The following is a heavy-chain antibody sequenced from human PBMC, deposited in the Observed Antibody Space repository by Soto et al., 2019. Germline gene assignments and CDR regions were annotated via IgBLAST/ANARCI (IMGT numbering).Heavy chain of an antibody. V-gene: IGHV3-7*05. Sequence: GGSLRLSCAASGFTFSSYWMSWVRQAPGKGLEWVANIKQDGSEKYYVDSVKGRFTISRDNAKNSLYLQMNSLRAEDTAVYYCASTRYFDWLSNTLVFNYYYYGMDVWGQGTTVTVSS. CDR2: IKQDGSEK. J-gene: IGHJ6*02. CDR3: ASTRYFDWLSNTLVFNYYYYGMDV. CDR1: GFTFSSYW. D-gene: IGHD3-9*01.